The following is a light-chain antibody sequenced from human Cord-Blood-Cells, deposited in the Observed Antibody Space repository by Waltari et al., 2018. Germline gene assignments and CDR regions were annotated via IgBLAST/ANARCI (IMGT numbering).Light chain of an antibody. CDR2: AAS. V-gene: IGKV1-9*01. CDR3: QQLNSYPIT. Sequence: IQLTRSPSSLSASVGDRVTITCRASQGISSYLAWYQQKPGKAPKLLIYAASTLQSGVPSRFSGSGSGTEFTLTISSLQPEDVATYYCQQLNSYPITFGQGTRLEIK. CDR1: QGISSY. J-gene: IGKJ5*01.